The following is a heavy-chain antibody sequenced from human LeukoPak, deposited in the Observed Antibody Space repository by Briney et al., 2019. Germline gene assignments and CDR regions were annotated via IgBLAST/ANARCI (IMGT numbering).Heavy chain of an antibody. V-gene: IGHV1-69*02. CDR2: IIPILGIA. Sequence: ASVKVSCKASGYTFTGYYMHWVRQAPGQGLEWMGRIIPILGIANYAQKSQGRVTITADKSTSTAYMELSSLRSEDTAVYYCAGKNYYDSSGYLRFDYWGQGTLVTVSS. CDR1: GYTFTGYY. J-gene: IGHJ4*02. CDR3: AGKNYYDSSGYLRFDY. D-gene: IGHD3-22*01.